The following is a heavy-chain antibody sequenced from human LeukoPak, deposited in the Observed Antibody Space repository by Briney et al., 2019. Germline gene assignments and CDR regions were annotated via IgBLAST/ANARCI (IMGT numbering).Heavy chain of an antibody. J-gene: IGHJ4*02. CDR2: VYYRGTT. V-gene: IGHV4-59*08. CDR1: GGSMDDYY. D-gene: IGHD3-3*01. CDR3: ARRYYSFLRGYSNFFDY. Sequence: PSETLSLTCSVSGGSMDDYYWNWIRQSPGKGLEWVGYVYYRGTTNYNPSLKSRVTISVDTSRNEFSLKLSSVTAADTAVYYCARRYYSFLRGYSNFFDYWGQGIQVTVSS.